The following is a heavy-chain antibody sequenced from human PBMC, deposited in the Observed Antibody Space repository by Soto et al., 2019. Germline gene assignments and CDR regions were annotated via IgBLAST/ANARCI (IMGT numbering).Heavy chain of an antibody. V-gene: IGHV3-11*01. Sequence: GGSLRLSCAASGFTFSDYYMSWIRQAPGKGLEWVSYISSSGSTIYYADSVKGRFTISRDNAKNSLYLQMNSLRAEDTAVYYCARDGAGWLRLHDYYYYMDVWGKGTTVTVSS. CDR2: ISSSGSTI. CDR3: ARDGAGWLRLHDYYYYMDV. D-gene: IGHD5-12*01. CDR1: GFTFSDYY. J-gene: IGHJ6*03.